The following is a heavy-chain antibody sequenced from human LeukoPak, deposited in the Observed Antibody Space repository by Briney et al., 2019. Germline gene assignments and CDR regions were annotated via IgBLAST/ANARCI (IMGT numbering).Heavy chain of an antibody. Sequence: PGGSLRLSCAASEFTFSSYTMNWVRQAPGKGLEWVSLISRSTNYIYYADSVKGRFTISRDNAKNSLYLQMNSLRAEDTAVYYCARDESSGWLDYFDYWGQGTLVTVSS. D-gene: IGHD6-19*01. CDR2: ISRSTNYI. CDR1: EFTFSSYT. CDR3: ARDESSGWLDYFDY. V-gene: IGHV3-21*01. J-gene: IGHJ4*02.